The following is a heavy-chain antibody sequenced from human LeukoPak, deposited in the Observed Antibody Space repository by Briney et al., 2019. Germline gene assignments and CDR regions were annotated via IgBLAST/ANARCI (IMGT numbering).Heavy chain of an antibody. Sequence: GASVKVSCKATGYTCNGYYKHWVRQAPGQGLEWMGWINPNSGCTNYAQKFQGRVTTPRDTSTSTPSMELSRLRSDDTAMYYCARSSGWKYNIDYWGQGTLVTVSS. V-gene: IGHV1-2*02. CDR3: ARSSGWKYNIDY. D-gene: IGHD6-19*01. CDR2: INPNSGCT. J-gene: IGHJ4*02. CDR1: GYTCNGYY.